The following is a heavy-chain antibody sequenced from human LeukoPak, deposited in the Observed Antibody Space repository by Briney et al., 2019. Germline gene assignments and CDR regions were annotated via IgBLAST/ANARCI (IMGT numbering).Heavy chain of an antibody. CDR2: MNPNSGNT. J-gene: IGHJ6*02. CDR3: ARVAHRAYCSSTSCYPYYYGMDV. CDR1: GYTFTSYD. D-gene: IGHD2-2*01. V-gene: IGHV1-8*01. Sequence: ASVKVSCKASGYTFTSYDINWARQATGQGLEWMGWMNPNSGNTDYAQKFQGRVTMTRNTSISTAYMELSSLRSEDTAVYYCARVAHRAYCSSTSCYPYYYGMDVWGQGTTVTVSS.